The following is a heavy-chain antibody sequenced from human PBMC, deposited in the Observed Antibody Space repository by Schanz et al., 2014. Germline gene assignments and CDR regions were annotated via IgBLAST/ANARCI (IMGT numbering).Heavy chain of an antibody. CDR3: ARAHGNNWYGKGLDY. Sequence: VQLVESGGGVVQPGRSLRLSCAASGFTFSSYSMNWVRQAPGKGLEWVSTIYASGATYYADSVKRRFTISRDISKNTLHLQVTSLRADDTAVYFCARAHGNNWYGKGLDYWGQGTQVTVSS. D-gene: IGHD1-1*01. CDR1: GFTFSSYS. V-gene: IGHV3-66*01. J-gene: IGHJ4*02. CDR2: IYASGAT.